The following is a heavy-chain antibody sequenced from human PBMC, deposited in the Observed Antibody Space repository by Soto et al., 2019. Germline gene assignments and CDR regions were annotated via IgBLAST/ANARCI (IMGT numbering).Heavy chain of an antibody. D-gene: IGHD3-16*01. CDR1: GDSIISGGYY. CDR2: IYYSGTT. V-gene: IGHV4-31*03. Sequence: QVQLQESGPGLVKPSQTLSLTCTVSGDSIISGGYYWTWIRQHPGRGLEWIGYIYYSGTTYYNPSLKGRLIISVDTSKNQFSLQLSSVTAGDTAVYYWARGGGGGNYFDQWGQGTLVTVSS. J-gene: IGHJ4*02. CDR3: ARGGGGGNYFDQ.